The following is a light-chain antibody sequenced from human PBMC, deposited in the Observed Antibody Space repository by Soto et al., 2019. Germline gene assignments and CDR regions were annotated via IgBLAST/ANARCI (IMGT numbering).Light chain of an antibody. J-gene: IGLJ2*01. CDR3: GSYTITSTLMI. Sequence: QSALTQSASVSGSPGQSITISCSGTPSDIGAYNYVSWYQHLPGKAPEVIIYDVTNRPSGVSSRFSGSKSGTTASLTISGLQAEDEANYYCGSYTITSTLMIFGGGTKLTVL. CDR1: PSDIGAYNY. V-gene: IGLV2-14*03. CDR2: DVT.